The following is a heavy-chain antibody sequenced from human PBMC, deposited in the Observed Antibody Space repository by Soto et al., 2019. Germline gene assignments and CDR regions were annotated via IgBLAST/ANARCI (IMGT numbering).Heavy chain of an antibody. CDR3: ARGEYYYDSSGSPPYFDY. D-gene: IGHD3-22*01. Sequence: ASVKVSCKASGYTFTSYYMHWVRQAPGQGLEWMGIINPSGGSTSYAQKFQGRVTMTRDTSTSTVYMELSSLRSEDTAVYYCARGEYYYDSSGSPPYFDYWGQGTLVTVSS. CDR1: GYTFTSYY. CDR2: INPSGGST. V-gene: IGHV1-46*01. J-gene: IGHJ4*02.